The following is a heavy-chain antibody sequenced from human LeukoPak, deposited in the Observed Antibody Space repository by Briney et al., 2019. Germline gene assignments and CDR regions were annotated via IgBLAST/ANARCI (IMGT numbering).Heavy chain of an antibody. CDR1: GFTFSSYS. J-gene: IGHJ6*02. Sequence: PGGSLRLSCAASGFTFSSYSINWVRQAPGKGLEWVSSISSSSSYIYYADSVKGRFTISRDNAKNSLYLQMNSLRAEDTAVYYCARDHPEYIVAPEDYYYGMDVWGQGTTVTVSS. V-gene: IGHV3-21*01. CDR2: ISSSSSYI. D-gene: IGHD5-12*01. CDR3: ARDHPEYIVAPEDYYYGMDV.